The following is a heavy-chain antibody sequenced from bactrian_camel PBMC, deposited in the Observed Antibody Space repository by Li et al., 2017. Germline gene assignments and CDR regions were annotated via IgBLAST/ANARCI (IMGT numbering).Heavy chain of an antibody. Sequence: HVQLVESGGGSVQAGGSLRLSCVASGYTLPMNMGRFRRLPGQEREGVAAIAGDGRTDYADSVKGRFTISRGGAKNIIELQMHSLKPEDTATYYCAADLVTDEPSLVEREYNYWGRGPRSPSP. V-gene: IGHV3S53*01. D-gene: IGHD1*01. CDR1: GYTLPMN. J-gene: IGHJ4*01. CDR3: AADLVTDEPSLVEREYNY. CDR2: IAGDGRT.